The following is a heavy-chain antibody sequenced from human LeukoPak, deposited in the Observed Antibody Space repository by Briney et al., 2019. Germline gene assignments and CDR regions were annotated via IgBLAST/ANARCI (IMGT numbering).Heavy chain of an antibody. J-gene: IGHJ4*02. D-gene: IGHD2-21*01. CDR3: ARAPVVAALDH. CDR1: AFSISSGYY. Sequence: PSETLSLTCNVSAFSISSGYYWGWIRQPPGKGLEWIGSLYHSGTTYFNPSLRSRVTISADTSKNQFSLKLSSVIAADTAVYYCARAPVVAALDHWGQGTLVTVSS. CDR2: LYHSGTT. V-gene: IGHV4-38-2*02.